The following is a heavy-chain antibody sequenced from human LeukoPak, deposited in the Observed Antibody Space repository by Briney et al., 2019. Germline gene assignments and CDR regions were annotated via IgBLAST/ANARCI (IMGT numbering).Heavy chain of an antibody. D-gene: IGHD1-14*01. CDR3: IVVVEPPDSDGFDV. CDR1: GFTFGNSW. V-gene: IGHV3-74*01. J-gene: IGHJ3*01. Sequence: GSLRLSCAASGFTFGNSWVHWVRQAPGKGLVWVSLINADGSTTSYADSVKGRFTISRANARNTLSLEMNSLTIEDTAVYYCIVVVEPPDSDGFDVWGQGTMITVSS. CDR2: INADGSTT.